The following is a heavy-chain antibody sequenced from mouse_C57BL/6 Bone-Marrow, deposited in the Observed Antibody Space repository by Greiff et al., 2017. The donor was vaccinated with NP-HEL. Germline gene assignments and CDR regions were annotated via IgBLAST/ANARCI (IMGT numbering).Heavy chain of an antibody. CDR2: IYPGSGNT. V-gene: IGHV1-76*01. Sequence: QVQLKESGAELVRPGASVKLSCKASGYTFTDYYINWVKQRPGQGLEWIARIYPGSGNTYYNEKFKGKATLTAEKSSSTAYMQLSSLTSEDSAVYFCERARESNYDYAMDYWGQGTSVTVSS. CDR1: GYTFTDYY. CDR3: ERARESNYDYAMDY. J-gene: IGHJ4*01. D-gene: IGHD2-5*01.